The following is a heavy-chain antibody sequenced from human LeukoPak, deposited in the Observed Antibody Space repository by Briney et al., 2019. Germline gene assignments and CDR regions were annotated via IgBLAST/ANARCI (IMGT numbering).Heavy chain of an antibody. CDR1: GDSVTKHY. Sequence: SETLSLTCSVSGDSVTKHYWSWIRQSAAKGLECIGRIYPGGNFDSNPSLKSRVTISVDTSKNQFSLKLSSVTAADTAVYYCARDWTGTTGLDYWGQGTLVTVSS. V-gene: IGHV4-4*07. D-gene: IGHD1-1*01. CDR3: ARDWTGTTGLDY. CDR2: IYPGGNF. J-gene: IGHJ4*02.